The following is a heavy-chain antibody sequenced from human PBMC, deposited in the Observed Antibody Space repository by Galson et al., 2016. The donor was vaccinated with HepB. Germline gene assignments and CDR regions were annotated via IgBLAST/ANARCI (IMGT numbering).Heavy chain of an antibody. CDR3: ARDYSKGGYYFGMDV. Sequence: ETLSLTCNVSGGFINSISFYWGWIRQPPGKGLEWIGSVYHTGSAHYNPSLKRRVTISVDTSKNQFSLRLSSVTAADTAVYYCARDYSKGGYYFGMDVWGQGTTVFVAS. D-gene: IGHD4-11*01. CDR1: GGFINSISFY. CDR2: VYHTGSA. V-gene: IGHV4-39*07. J-gene: IGHJ6*02.